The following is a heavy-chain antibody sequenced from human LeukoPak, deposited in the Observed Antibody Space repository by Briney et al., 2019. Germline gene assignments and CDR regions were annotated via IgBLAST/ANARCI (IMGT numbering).Heavy chain of an antibody. J-gene: IGHJ3*01. CDR2: IKEDDSEK. V-gene: IGHV3-7*04. CDR3: ARGRAVDG. Sequence: GGSLRLSCAASGFTFTNNWMTWVRQAPGKGLEWVANIKEDDSEKYYVASVKGRFTISRDNAKNSVYLQMNSLRAEDTAIYYCARGRAVDGWGRGTMVTVSS. CDR1: GFTFTNNW.